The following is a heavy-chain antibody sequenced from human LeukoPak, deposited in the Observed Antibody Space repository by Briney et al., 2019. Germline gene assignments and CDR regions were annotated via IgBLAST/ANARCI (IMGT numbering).Heavy chain of an antibody. Sequence: GASVKVSCKASGYTFTSYDINWVRQATGQGLEWMGWMNPNSGNTGYAQKFQGRVTITRNTSISTGYMELRSLRSDDTAVYYRATYDFWSGLFAYWGQGTLVTVSS. J-gene: IGHJ4*02. CDR3: ATYDFWSGLFAY. D-gene: IGHD3-3*01. CDR2: MNPNSGNT. V-gene: IGHV1-8*03. CDR1: GYTFTSYD.